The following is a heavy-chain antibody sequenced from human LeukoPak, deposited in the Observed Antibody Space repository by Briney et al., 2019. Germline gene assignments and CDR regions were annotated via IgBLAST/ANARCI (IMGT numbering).Heavy chain of an antibody. D-gene: IGHD3-22*01. CDR1: GFTVSSNY. CDR2: IYSGGST. J-gene: IGHJ4*02. CDR3: AKVDRDSSGYYPDY. V-gene: IGHV3-66*01. Sequence: GGTLRLSCAASGFTVSSNYMNWVRQAPGKGLEWVSIIYSGGSTYSADSVKGRFTISRDNSKNTLYLQMNSLRAEDTAVYYCAKVDRDSSGYYPDYWGQGTLVTVSS.